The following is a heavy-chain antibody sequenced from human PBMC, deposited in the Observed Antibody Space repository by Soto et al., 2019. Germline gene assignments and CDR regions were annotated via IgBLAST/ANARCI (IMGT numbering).Heavy chain of an antibody. CDR2: ISAYNGNT. D-gene: IGHD2-15*01. V-gene: IGHV1-18*01. CDR3: AMIAEYCSGGSCFEAFDI. CDR1: GYTLSNHG. Sequence: KGSRKGSGYTLSNHGISWGGPGPGQRLEWMGWISAYNGNTNYAQKLQGRVTMTTDTSTSTAYMELRSLRSDDTAVYYCAMIAEYCSGGSCFEAFDIWGQGTMVTVSS. J-gene: IGHJ3*02.